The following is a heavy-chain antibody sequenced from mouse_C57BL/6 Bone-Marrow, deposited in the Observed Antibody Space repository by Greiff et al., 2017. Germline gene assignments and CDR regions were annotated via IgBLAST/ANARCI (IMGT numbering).Heavy chain of an antibody. CDR1: GYTFTSYW. D-gene: IGHD2-4*01. CDR3: ARGDYDYDDGYAMDY. V-gene: IGHV1-55*01. CDR2: IYPGSGST. J-gene: IGHJ4*01. Sequence: QVQLQQPGAELVKPGASVKMSCKASGYTFTSYWITWVKQRPGQGLEWIGDIYPGSGSTNYNEKFKSKATLTVDTSSSTAYMQLSSLTSEDSAVYYCARGDYDYDDGYAMDYGGQGTSVTVSS.